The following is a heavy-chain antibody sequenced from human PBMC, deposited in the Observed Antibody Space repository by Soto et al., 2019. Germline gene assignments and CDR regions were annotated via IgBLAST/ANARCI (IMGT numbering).Heavy chain of an antibody. CDR3: ARLGDYYYGMDV. J-gene: IGHJ6*02. CDR1: GGSISSSSYY. V-gene: IGHV4-39*01. CDR2: IYYSGST. Sequence: SETLSLTCTVSGGSISSSSYYWGWIRQPPGKGLEWIGSIYYSGSTYYNPSLKSRATISVDTSKNQFSLKLSSVTAADTAVYYCARLGDYYYGMDVWGQGTTVTVSS.